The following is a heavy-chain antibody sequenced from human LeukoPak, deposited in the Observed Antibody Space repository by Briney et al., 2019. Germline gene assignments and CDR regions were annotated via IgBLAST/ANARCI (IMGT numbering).Heavy chain of an antibody. CDR1: GFTFSSYW. CDR3: ATSHDSAGNT. V-gene: IGHV3-7*01. Sequence: RGSLRLSCAASGFTFSSYWMGWVRQAPGKGLEWVANIIGDGSAKYYVDSVKGRFTISRDNAKNSLYLQMGSLRVEDTAVYYCATSHDSAGNTWGQGTLVTVSS. D-gene: IGHD2-15*01. J-gene: IGHJ5*02. CDR2: IIGDGSAK.